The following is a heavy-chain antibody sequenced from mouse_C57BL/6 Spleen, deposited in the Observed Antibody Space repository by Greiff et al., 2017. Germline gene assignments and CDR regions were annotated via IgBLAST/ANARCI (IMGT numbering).Heavy chain of an antibody. D-gene: IGHD3-1*01. CDR1: GYAFSSSW. CDR2: IYPGDGDT. V-gene: IGHV1-82*01. CDR3: TRSGLVLYYFDY. Sequence: VQLQQSGPELLKPGASVKISCKASGYAFSSSWMNWVKQRPGKGLEWIGRIYPGDGDTNYNGKFKGKATLTADKSSSTAYMQLSSLTSEDSAVYFCTRSGLVLYYFDYWGQGTTLTVSS. J-gene: IGHJ2*01.